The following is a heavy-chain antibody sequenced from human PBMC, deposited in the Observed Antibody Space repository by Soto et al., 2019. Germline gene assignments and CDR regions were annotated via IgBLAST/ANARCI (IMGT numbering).Heavy chain of an antibody. CDR3: ARLLQGQADH. CDR1: GASISSGSYY. J-gene: IGHJ4*02. CDR2: IYFSGST. Sequence: QLQLQESGPGLVKPSETLSLTCTVSGASISSGSYYWGWIRQPPGKGLEWIASIYFSGSTYYNPPLKXXGXIXXDTSKKQFSLKLTSVTAADTAVYYCARLLQGQADHWGQGTLVTVSS. V-gene: IGHV4-39*01.